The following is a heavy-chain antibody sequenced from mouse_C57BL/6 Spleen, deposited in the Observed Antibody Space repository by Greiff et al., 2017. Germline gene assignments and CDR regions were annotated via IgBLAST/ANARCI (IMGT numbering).Heavy chain of an antibody. Sequence: DVHLVESGGGLVKPGGSLKLSYAASGFTFSDYGMHWVRQAPEKGLEWVAYISSGSSTIYYADTVKGRFTISRDNAKNTLFLQMTSLRSEDTAMYYCARGITTVVAGAMDYWGQGTSVTVSS. CDR2: ISSGSSTI. CDR1: GFTFSDYG. D-gene: IGHD1-1*01. V-gene: IGHV5-17*01. CDR3: ARGITTVVAGAMDY. J-gene: IGHJ4*01.